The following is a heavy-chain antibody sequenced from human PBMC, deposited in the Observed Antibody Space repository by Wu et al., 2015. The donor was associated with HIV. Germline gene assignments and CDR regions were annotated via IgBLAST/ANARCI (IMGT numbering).Heavy chain of an antibody. D-gene: IGHD3-10*01. CDR2: FDPKDGEI. J-gene: IGHJ3*02. Sequence: QVPLVQSGAEVRKPGASVKVSCKVSGYTLSKLSMHWVRQTPGKGLEWMGGFDPKDGEIVYAQNFQGRLTMTEDTSTDTAYVELRSLRFEDTAVYYCTTLRAAITAGSDIPAAFDYLGPRVQWSLSLQ. CDR1: GYTLSKLS. V-gene: IGHV1-24*01. CDR3: TTLRAAITAGSDIPAAFDY.